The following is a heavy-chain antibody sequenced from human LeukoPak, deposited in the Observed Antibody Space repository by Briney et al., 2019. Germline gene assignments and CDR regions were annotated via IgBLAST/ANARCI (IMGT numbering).Heavy chain of an antibody. Sequence: SETLSLTCTVSGGSISSYYWSWIRQPPGKGLEWIGYIYYSGSTNYNPSLKSRVTISVDPSKNQFSLKLNSVTAADTAVYYCARGRRDYPYYYDSSGYFDYWGQGTLVTVSS. CDR3: ARGRRDYPYYYDSSGYFDY. V-gene: IGHV4-59*12. CDR1: GGSISSYY. CDR2: IYYSGST. J-gene: IGHJ4*02. D-gene: IGHD3-22*01.